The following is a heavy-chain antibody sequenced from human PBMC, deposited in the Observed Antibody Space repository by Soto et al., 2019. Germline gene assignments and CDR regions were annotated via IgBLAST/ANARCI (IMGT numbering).Heavy chain of an antibody. J-gene: IGHJ4*02. D-gene: IGHD4-4*01. CDR2: VYYSGST. CDR1: GGAINSDYYY. Sequence: SETLSLTCSVSGGAINSDYYYWGWVRQPPGKGLEWIGYVYYSGSTKYRPSLKSRVTISVDTSKNQFSLKVSSATAADTAVYYCARHSNRNYGLYYFDYWGLGALVTVSS. V-gene: IGHV4-61*05. CDR3: ARHSNRNYGLYYFDY.